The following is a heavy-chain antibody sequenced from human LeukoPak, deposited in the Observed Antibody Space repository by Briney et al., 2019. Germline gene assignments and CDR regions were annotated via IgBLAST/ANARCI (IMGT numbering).Heavy chain of an antibody. V-gene: IGHV4-34*01. D-gene: IGHD6-13*01. CDR3: ARRSSPFDY. CDR2: INHSGST. CDR1: GGSFSGYY. Sequence: SGTLSLTCAVYGGSFSGYYWSWIRQPPGKGLEWIGEINHSGSTNYNPSLKSRVTISVDTSKNQFSLKLSSVTAADTAVYYCARRSSPFDYWGQGTLVTVSS. J-gene: IGHJ4*02.